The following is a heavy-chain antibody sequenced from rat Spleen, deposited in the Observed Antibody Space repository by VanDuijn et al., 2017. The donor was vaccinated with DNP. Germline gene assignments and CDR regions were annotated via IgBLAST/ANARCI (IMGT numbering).Heavy chain of an antibody. Sequence: QVPLQQSGAELPKPGSSVKISCKASGFTFINNYVGWIKQTTGQGLEYIGYIHTASGGTSYNEKFLGKATLTVDKSSSTAFMQLSSLTPDDSAVYYCARGGDGIWFAYWGQGILVTVSS. J-gene: IGHJ3*01. CDR2: IHTASGGT. CDR3: ARGGDGIWFAY. CDR1: GFTFINNY. D-gene: IGHD1-1*01. V-gene: IGHV1-43*01.